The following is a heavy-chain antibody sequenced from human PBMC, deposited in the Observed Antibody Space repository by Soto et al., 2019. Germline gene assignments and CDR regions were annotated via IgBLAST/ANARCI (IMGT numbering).Heavy chain of an antibody. CDR1: GFNVSSYA. CDR3: AIRMYSTRWYYLDY. Sequence: EMQLLESGGGLVQAGGSLRLSCAASGFNVSSYALNWVRQAPGKGLEWVSGISASTYYAESVKGRFTISRDTSKNTLYLQMNSLRAEDTAIYFCAIRMYSTRWYYLDYWGQGTLVTVSS. D-gene: IGHD6-13*01. CDR2: ISAST. J-gene: IGHJ4*02. V-gene: IGHV3-23*01.